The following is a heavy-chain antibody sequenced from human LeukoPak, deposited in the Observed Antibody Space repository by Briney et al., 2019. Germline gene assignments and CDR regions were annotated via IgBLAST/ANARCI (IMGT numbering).Heavy chain of an antibody. V-gene: IGHV4-34*01. CDR1: GGSFSGYY. J-gene: IGHJ6*03. D-gene: IGHD5-18*01. Sequence: SETLSLTCAVYGGSFSGYYWSWIRQPPGKGLEWIGEINHSGSTNYNPSLKSRVTISEDTSKNQFSLKLSSVTAADTAVYYCARNTAMGGGSYYYYMDVWGKGTTVTVSS. CDR2: INHSGST. CDR3: ARNTAMGGGSYYYYMDV.